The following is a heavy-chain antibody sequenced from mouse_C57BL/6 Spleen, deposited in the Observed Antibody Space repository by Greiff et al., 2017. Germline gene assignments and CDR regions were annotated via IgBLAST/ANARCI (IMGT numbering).Heavy chain of an antibody. CDR1: GYTFTSYW. V-gene: IGHV1-64*01. D-gene: IGHD1-1*01. CDR2: IHPNSGST. CDR3: AREGNYYGSVFDY. Sequence: VQLQQPGAELVKPGASVKLSCKASGYTFTSYWMHWVKQRPGQGLEWIGMIHPNSGSTNYNEKFKSKATLTVDKSSSTAYMQLSSLTSEDSAVYYCAREGNYYGSVFDYWGQGTTLTVSS. J-gene: IGHJ2*01.